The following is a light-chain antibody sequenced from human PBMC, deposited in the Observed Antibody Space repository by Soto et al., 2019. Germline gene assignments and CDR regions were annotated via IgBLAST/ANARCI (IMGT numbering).Light chain of an antibody. CDR1: SSDVGGYYY. Sequence: QSALTQPASVSGSPGQSITISCTGTSSDVGGYYYVSWYQHHPGEAPKLIIYEVSNRPSGVSNRFSGSKSGNTASLTISGLQANDEADYYCSSYTSNSTPYIFGIGTKVT. V-gene: IGLV2-14*01. CDR2: EVS. J-gene: IGLJ1*01. CDR3: SSYTSNSTPYI.